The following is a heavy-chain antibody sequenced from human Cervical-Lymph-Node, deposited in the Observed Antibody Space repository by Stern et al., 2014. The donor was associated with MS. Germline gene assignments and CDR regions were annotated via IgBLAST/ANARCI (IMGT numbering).Heavy chain of an antibody. V-gene: IGHV3-23*01. CDR2: ITGSGGTT. CDR3: AKDRGYWKDPYNLDS. Sequence: EVQLLESGGGLVQPGGSLRLSCAASGFTFSTYAMSWGRQAPGKGLEWVSVITGSGGTTFYIDSVKGRFIISRDNSKNTVDLQMNSLRAEDTAVYYCAKDRGYWKDPYNLDSWGQGTLVTVSS. D-gene: IGHD1-1*01. J-gene: IGHJ4*02. CDR1: GFTFSTYA.